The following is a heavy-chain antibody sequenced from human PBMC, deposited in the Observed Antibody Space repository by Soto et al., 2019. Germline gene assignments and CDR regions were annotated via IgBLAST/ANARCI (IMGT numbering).Heavy chain of an antibody. Sequence: QVQLQESGPGLVKPSETLSLTCTVSGGSISSYYWSWIRQPPGKGLEWIGYIYYSGSTNYNPSLTXXXPVSVDTSKNXXSXKXXSVTAADTAVYYCARERVGYCSSTSCSGTPDAFDIWGQGTMVTVSS. CDR1: GGSISSYY. D-gene: IGHD2-2*01. CDR3: ARERVGYCSSTSCSGTPDAFDI. CDR2: IYYSGST. J-gene: IGHJ3*02. V-gene: IGHV4-59*01.